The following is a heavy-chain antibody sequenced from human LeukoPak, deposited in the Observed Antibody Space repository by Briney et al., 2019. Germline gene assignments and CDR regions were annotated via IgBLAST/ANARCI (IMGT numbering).Heavy chain of an antibody. V-gene: IGHV3-23*01. CDR1: GFTFSLYA. J-gene: IGHJ4*02. CDR3: ARVRNYGGY. CDR2: VSGSVRPGGSGP. D-gene: IGHD1-7*01. Sequence: GGSLRLSCAASGFTFSLYAMSWVRQAPGKGLEWVSSVSGSVRPGGSGPYYADSVKGRFTTSRDNAKNSLYLQMNSLRAEDTAVYYGARVRNYGGYWGQGTLVTVSS.